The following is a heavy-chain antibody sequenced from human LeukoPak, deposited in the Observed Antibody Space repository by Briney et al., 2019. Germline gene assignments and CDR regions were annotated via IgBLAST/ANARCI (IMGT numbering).Heavy chain of an antibody. J-gene: IGHJ4*02. CDR3: AKDLDIYGDYDLPDY. D-gene: IGHD4-17*01. Sequence: GVSLRLSCAASGFTFSSYGMHWVRQAPGKGLEWVAVISYDGSNKYYADSVKGRFTISRDNSKNTLYLQMNSLRAEDTAVYYCAKDLDIYGDYDLPDYWGQGTLVTVSS. CDR1: GFTFSSYG. CDR2: ISYDGSNK. V-gene: IGHV3-30*18.